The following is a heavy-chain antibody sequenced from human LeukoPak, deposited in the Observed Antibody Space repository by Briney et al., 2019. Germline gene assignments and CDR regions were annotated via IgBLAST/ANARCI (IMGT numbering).Heavy chain of an antibody. CDR2: ISAYNGIT. D-gene: IGHD2-15*01. CDR1: GYTFTSYG. V-gene: IGHV1-18*01. J-gene: IGHJ4*02. CDR3: ARDFRLSPPPRYCNGGSCIQGPFDY. Sequence: GASVKVSCKASGYTFTSYGISWVRQAPGQGLEWMGWISAYNGITNYAQKLQGRVTMTTDTSTSTAYMELRSLRSDDTAVYYCARDFRLSPPPRYCNGGSCIQGPFDYWGQGTLVTVSS.